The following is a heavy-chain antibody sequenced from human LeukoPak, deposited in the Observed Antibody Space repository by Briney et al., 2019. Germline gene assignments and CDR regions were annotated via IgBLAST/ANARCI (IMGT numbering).Heavy chain of an antibody. CDR2: IYSGGST. V-gene: IGHV3-66*01. Sequence: GGSLRLSCAASGFTVTSNYMSWVRQAPGKGPEWVSVIYSGGSTFYADSVKGRFTISRDNSKNTVYLQMNSLRAEDTAVYYCAREDYYGSGSWDWGQGTMVTVSS. J-gene: IGHJ3*01. CDR3: AREDYYGSGSWD. CDR1: GFTVTSNY. D-gene: IGHD3-10*01.